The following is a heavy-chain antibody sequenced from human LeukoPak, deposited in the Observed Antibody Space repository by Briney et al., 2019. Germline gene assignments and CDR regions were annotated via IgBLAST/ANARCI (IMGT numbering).Heavy chain of an antibody. CDR2: ISSSSSYI. J-gene: IGHJ5*02. D-gene: IGHD6-13*01. V-gene: IGHV3-21*01. CDR3: GREIGAAADWFDP. CDR1: GFTFSSYR. Sequence: GGPLRLSCAASGFTFSSYRMNGVRQAPGKELEWVSSISSSSSYIYYADSVKGRFTISRGNAKNSLYLQMNSLRAEDTAVYYYGREIGAAADWFDPWGQGTLVTVSS.